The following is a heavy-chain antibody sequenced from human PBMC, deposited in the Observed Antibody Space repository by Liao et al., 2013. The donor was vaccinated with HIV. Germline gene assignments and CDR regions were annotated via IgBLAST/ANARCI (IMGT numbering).Heavy chain of an antibody. D-gene: IGHD3-10*01. J-gene: IGHJ6*03. CDR3: ARGYYGSGSYYGPKTYYYYMDV. CDR1: GASISSYY. V-gene: IGHV4-4*07. CDR2: VYTSGST. Sequence: QVQLQESGPGLVKPSETLSLTCTVSGASISSYYWSWIRQPAEKGLEWIGRVYTSGSTNYNPSLKSRVTMSVDTSKNQFSLKLSSVTAADTAVYYCARGYYGSGSYYGPKTYYYYMDVWGKGTTVTVSS.